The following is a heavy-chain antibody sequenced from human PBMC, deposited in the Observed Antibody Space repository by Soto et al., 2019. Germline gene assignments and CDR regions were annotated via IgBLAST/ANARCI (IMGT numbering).Heavy chain of an antibody. CDR1: GGTLSDHG. CDR3: ARGVYGSGNYYTGPSAFDI. Sequence: QVQLEQSGAEVKKPGSPVKVSCKASGGTLSDHGVAWLRQAPGQGLEWMGGTIPVFNTAKYAQKLQGRVTVTADKFTNIAYMELSSLRSEDTAFYFCARGVYGSGNYYTGPSAFDIWGQGTMVIVSS. CDR2: TIPVFNTA. D-gene: IGHD3-10*01. V-gene: IGHV1-69*06. J-gene: IGHJ3*02.